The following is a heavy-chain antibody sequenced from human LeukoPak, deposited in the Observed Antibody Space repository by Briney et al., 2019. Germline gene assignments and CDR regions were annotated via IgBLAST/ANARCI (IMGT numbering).Heavy chain of an antibody. CDR2: IIPIFGTA. J-gene: IGHJ6*03. CDR3: ARAARLGVGPYYYYMDV. D-gene: IGHD3-3*01. Sequence: SVKVSCKASGGTFSSYAISWVRQAPGQGLEWMGGIIPIFGTANYAQKFQGRATITADESTSTAYMELSSLRSEDTAVYYCARAARLGVGPYYYYMDVWGKGTTVTVSS. V-gene: IGHV1-69*13. CDR1: GGTFSSYA.